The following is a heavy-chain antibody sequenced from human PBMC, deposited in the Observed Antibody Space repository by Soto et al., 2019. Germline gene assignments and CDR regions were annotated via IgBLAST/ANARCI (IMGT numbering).Heavy chain of an antibody. CDR3: AHTSPFYDCWKGYAKEINWFDP. V-gene: IGHV2-5*02. CDR1: GFSLATSGAG. J-gene: IGHJ5*02. Sequence: ESGPTGEPTQTLTLTCTFSGFSLATSGAGVGWIRQPPGKALEWLALIYWDDDKRYSPSLRSRLTITKDTSKNEVVLTMTNMHPVDTATYYCAHTSPFYDCWKGYAKEINWFDPWGQGTPVTVSS. D-gene: IGHD3-3*01. CDR2: IYWDDDK.